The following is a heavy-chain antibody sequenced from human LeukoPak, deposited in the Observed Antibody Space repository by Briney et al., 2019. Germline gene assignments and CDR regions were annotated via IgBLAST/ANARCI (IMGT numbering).Heavy chain of an antibody. D-gene: IGHD5-24*01. J-gene: IGHJ4*02. CDR1: GFTFSSSW. CDR3: AAWTDRGYNF. V-gene: IGHV3-7*01. CDR2: INPEGSQT. Sequence: ESLRLSCAASGFTFSSSWMNWVRQAPGKGLQWVGNINPEGSQTRFVDSVMGRFTMSKDNAKNALYLQMNNLRVEDTAVFYCAAWTDRGYNFWGQGTVVTVSS.